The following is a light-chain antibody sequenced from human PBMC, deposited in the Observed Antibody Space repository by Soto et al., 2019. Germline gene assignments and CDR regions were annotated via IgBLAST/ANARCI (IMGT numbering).Light chain of an antibody. CDR3: QQYTDWPIT. J-gene: IGKJ5*01. Sequence: EIVMTQSPATLSVSPGEGATLSCRANQSVSSNLGWYQQKPGQAPRLLIYGASTRSTGIPARFSGSGSGTEFTLTIASLQSEDFAVYFCQQYTDWPITFGQGTRLEIK. CDR1: QSVSSN. V-gene: IGKV3-15*01. CDR2: GAS.